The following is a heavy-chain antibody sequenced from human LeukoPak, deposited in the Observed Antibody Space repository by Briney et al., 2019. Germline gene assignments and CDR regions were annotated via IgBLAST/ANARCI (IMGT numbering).Heavy chain of an antibody. D-gene: IGHD2-15*01. V-gene: IGHV5-51*01. CDR2: IYPGDSDT. J-gene: IGHJ4*02. CDR3: AREKYVGRLTDY. Sequence: GESLKISCKVSDYSFISYWIVWVRQMPVEGLEWMGVIYPGDSDTRYSPSFQGQVTISADKSISTAYLQWSSLKASDSAMYYCAREKYVGRLTDYWGQGTLVTASS. CDR1: DYSFISYW.